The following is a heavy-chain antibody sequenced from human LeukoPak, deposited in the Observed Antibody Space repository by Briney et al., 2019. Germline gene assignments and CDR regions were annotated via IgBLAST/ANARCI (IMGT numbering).Heavy chain of an antibody. V-gene: IGHV3-23*01. CDR3: ARSPVAGPPNYFDY. D-gene: IGHD6-19*01. CDR1: GFTFSFYT. Sequence: PGRSLRLSCAASGFTFSFYTMSWVRQAPGKGLEWVSGLSGSGGSTYYPDSVKGRFTISRDNSKNTLYLQIDFLTAEDTAVYYCARSPVAGPPNYFDYLGQGTLVTVSS. CDR2: LSGSGGST. J-gene: IGHJ4*02.